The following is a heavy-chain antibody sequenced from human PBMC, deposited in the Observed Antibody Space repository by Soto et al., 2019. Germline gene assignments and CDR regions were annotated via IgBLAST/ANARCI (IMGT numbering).Heavy chain of an antibody. V-gene: IGHV3-30*18. D-gene: IGHD3-22*01. CDR1: GFTFSSYG. CDR2: ISYDGSNK. CDR3: AKDRDSSGYYAYYFDY. Sequence: PXVSLRLSCAASGFTFSSYGMHWVRQAPGKGLEWVAVISYDGSNKYYADSVKGRFTISRDNSKNTLYLQMNSLRAEDTAVYYCAKDRDSSGYYAYYFDYWGQGTLVTVSS. J-gene: IGHJ4*02.